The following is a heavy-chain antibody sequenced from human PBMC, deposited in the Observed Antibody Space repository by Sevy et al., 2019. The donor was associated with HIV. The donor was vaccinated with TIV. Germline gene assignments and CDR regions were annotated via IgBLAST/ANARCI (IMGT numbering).Heavy chain of an antibody. CDR1: GFTVNDKY. D-gene: IGHD6-19*01. V-gene: IGHV3-66*02. CDR2: IFSSGST. J-gene: IGHJ4*02. Sequence: GGSLRLSCAISGFTVNDKYIIWVRQAPGKGLEWVSVIFSSGSTYYADTTKGRFTISRDNSKNTVDLQMNSVRAEDTAVYYCVSLFLSYRSGWSYFDYWGQGTLVTVSS. CDR3: VSLFLSYRSGWSYFDY.